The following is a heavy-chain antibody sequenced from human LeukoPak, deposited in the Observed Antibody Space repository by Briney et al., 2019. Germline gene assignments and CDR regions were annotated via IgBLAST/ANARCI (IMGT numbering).Heavy chain of an antibody. V-gene: IGHV3-30*03. CDR2: ISYDGSNK. Sequence: PGRSLRLSCAASGFTFSGYGMHWVRQAPGKGLEWVAVISYDGSNKYYADSVKGRFTISRDNSKNTLYLQMNSLRAEDTAVYYCARDCGTRAGAFDIWGQGTMVTVSS. CDR3: ARDCGTRAGAFDI. D-gene: IGHD2-21*01. CDR1: GFTFSGYG. J-gene: IGHJ3*02.